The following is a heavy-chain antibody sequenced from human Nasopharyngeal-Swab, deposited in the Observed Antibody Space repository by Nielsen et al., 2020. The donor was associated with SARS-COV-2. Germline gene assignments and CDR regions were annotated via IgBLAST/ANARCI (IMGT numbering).Heavy chain of an antibody. V-gene: IGHV3-21*01. CDR2: ISSSSSYI. J-gene: IGHJ5*02. D-gene: IGHD6-6*01. CDR3: ARALDPRRYNWFDP. Sequence: VRQAPGKGLEWVSSISSSSSYIYYADSVKGRFTISRDNAKNSLYLQMNSLRAEDTAVYYCARALDPRRYNWFDPWGQGTLVTVSS.